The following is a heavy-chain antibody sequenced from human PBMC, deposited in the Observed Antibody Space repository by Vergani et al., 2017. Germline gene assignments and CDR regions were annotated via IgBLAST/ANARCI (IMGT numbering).Heavy chain of an antibody. V-gene: IGHV1-2*02. CDR1: GYPFVGYY. J-gene: IGHJ1*01. Sequence: QGQLVQSGNEMKKPGASVRISCTASGYPFVGYYVHWVRQVPGQGLEWLGWINPNSGGTNYAQKFQGRVTMTRDTSISTAYMELSRLRSDDTAVYYCAREIYYGSFAFQHWGQGTLVTVSS. CDR2: INPNSGGT. D-gene: IGHD3-10*01. CDR3: AREIYYGSFAFQH.